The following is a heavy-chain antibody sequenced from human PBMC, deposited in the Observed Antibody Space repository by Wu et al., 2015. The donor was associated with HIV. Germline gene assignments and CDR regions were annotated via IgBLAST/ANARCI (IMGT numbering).Heavy chain of an antibody. CDR1: GYSFTGYY. V-gene: IGHV1-2*02. CDR3: ARVGCRSTSCYEGDAFDI. D-gene: IGHD2-2*01. J-gene: IGHJ3*02. CDR2: INPNSGGT. Sequence: QVQLVQSGAEVKKPGASVKVSCKASGYSFTGYYLHWVRQAPGQGLEWMGWINPNSGGTNYAQKFQGRVTMTRDRSISTAYMELRRMRSDDTAVYYCARVGCRSTSCYEGDAFDIWGQGTMVTVSS.